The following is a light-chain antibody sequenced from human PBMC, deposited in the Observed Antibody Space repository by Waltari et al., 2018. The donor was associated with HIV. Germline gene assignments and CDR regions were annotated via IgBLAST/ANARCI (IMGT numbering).Light chain of an antibody. J-gene: IGLJ2*01. CDR1: SSDVGSYNL. Sequence: QPALTQPASVSGSPGQSITISCTGTSSDVGSYNLVSWYQQHPGKAPKLMIYEGSKRPSGVSNRFSGSKSGNTASLTISGLQAEDETDYYCCSYAGNSTFVVFGGGTKLTVL. CDR2: EGS. V-gene: IGLV2-23*03. CDR3: CSYAGNSTFVV.